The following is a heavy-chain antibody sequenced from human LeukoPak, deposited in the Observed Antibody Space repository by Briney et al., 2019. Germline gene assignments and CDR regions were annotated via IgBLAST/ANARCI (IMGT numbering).Heavy chain of an antibody. Sequence: GASVKVSCKASGGTFSSYAISWVRQAPGQGLEWMGGIIPIFGTANYAQKFQGRVTITADESTSTAYMELSSLRSEDTAVYYCARVVAVAGRPLDYWGQGTLVTVSS. CDR1: GGTFSSYA. D-gene: IGHD6-19*01. J-gene: IGHJ4*02. CDR2: IIPIFGTA. V-gene: IGHV1-69*13. CDR3: ARVVAVAGRPLDY.